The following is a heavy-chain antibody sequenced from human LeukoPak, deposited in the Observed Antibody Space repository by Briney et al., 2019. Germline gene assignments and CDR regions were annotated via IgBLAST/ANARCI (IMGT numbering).Heavy chain of an antibody. CDR1: GFTFSSYW. V-gene: IGHV3-74*01. Sequence: GGSLRLSCAASGFTFSSYWMHWVRQAPGKGLVWVSHINTDGSSTTYADSVKGRFTISRDNAKNTLYLQMNSLRAEDTAVYYCAISGGSSSLGYWGQGTLVTVFS. CDR3: AISGGSSSLGY. D-gene: IGHD6-6*01. J-gene: IGHJ4*02. CDR2: INTDGSST.